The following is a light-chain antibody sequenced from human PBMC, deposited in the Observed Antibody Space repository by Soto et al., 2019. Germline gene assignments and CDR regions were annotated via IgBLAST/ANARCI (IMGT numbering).Light chain of an antibody. Sequence: QSVLTQPASVSGSPGQSITISCTGTSSDVGGYSYVSWYQQHPGKAPKLMIYEVSSRPSGVSNRFSGSKSGNTASLTISGLQAEDEADYYCSSYTSTSTLYVFGSGTKVTV. CDR3: SSYTSTSTLYV. J-gene: IGLJ1*01. CDR1: SSDVGGYSY. V-gene: IGLV2-14*01. CDR2: EVS.